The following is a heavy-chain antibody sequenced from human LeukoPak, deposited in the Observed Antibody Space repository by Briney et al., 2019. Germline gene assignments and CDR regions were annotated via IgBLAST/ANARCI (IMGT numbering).Heavy chain of an antibody. CDR1: GFTFSSYA. CDR2: ISYDGSNK. CDR3: ARPSYSSSSVSSY. Sequence: GGSLRLSCAASGFTFSSYAMHWVRQAPGKGLEWVAVISYDGSNKYYADSVKGRFTISRDNSKNTLYLQMNSLRAEDTAVYYCARPSYSSSSVSSYWGQGTLVTVSS. V-gene: IGHV3-30-3*01. J-gene: IGHJ4*02. D-gene: IGHD6-6*01.